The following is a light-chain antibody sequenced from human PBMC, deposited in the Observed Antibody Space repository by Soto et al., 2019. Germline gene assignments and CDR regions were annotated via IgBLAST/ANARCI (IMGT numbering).Light chain of an antibody. V-gene: IGKV1-39*01. J-gene: IGKJ4*01. CDR3: QQSYTTPLT. Sequence: DIQMTQSPSSLSASVGDRVTITCRASQSITTYLNWFQQQPGKAPKILIYAASSLQSGVPSRFTGSGFGTDFTLTISSLQPGDFATYYCQQSYTTPLTFGGGTKVEIK. CDR1: QSITTY. CDR2: AAS.